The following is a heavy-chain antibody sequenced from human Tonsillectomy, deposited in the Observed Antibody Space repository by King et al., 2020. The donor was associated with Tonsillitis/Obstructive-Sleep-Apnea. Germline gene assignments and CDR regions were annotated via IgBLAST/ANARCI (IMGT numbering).Heavy chain of an antibody. CDR3: ARHEVVVAATADY. CDR1: GYNFASYW. Sequence: VQLVESGAEVKKPGESLKISCTGSGYNFASYWIGWVRQLPGKGLEWMGIIYPGDSDTRYSPSVQGQVTISADKSISTAYLQWSSLKASDTAMYYCARHEVVVAATADYWGQGTLVTVSS. CDR2: IYPGDSDT. J-gene: IGHJ4*02. V-gene: IGHV5-51*01. D-gene: IGHD2-15*01.